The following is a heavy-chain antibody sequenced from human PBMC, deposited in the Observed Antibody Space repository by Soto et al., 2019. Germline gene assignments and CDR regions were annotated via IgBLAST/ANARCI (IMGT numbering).Heavy chain of an antibody. V-gene: IGHV4-34*01. CDR3: ARGSGIVALPGELEDVKYDY. CDR1: GQSFSGHS. D-gene: IGHD1-1*01. CDR2: INESGST. J-gene: IGHJ4*02. Sequence: QVQLQQWGAGLVKPSETLSLSCAVYGQSFSGHSWAWIRHPPGKGLRWIGEINESGSTDYNPSLMSRVTISTDTSKNQFSLKLSSVSAADTAAYFCARGSGIVALPGELEDVKYDYWGQGTLVNVSS.